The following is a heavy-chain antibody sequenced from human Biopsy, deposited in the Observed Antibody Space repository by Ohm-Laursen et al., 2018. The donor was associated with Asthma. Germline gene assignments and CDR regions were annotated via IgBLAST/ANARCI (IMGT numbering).Heavy chain of an antibody. CDR2: ISYDGNNK. Sequence: SLSLSRAAPGFTFSSNAMHWVRQAPGKGLEWVTVISYDGNNKYYADSVKGRFTISRDNSKNTLYLQMKSLRAEDTAVYFCAREAFHWSSGARWLDPWGLGTLVTVSS. D-gene: IGHD3-9*01. CDR3: AREAFHWSSGARWLDP. J-gene: IGHJ5*02. CDR1: GFTFSSNA. V-gene: IGHV3-30-3*01.